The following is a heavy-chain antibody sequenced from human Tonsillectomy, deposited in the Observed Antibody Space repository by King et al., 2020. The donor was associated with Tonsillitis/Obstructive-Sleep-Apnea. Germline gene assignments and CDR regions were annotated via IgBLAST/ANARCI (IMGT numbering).Heavy chain of an antibody. D-gene: IGHD2-15*01. J-gene: IGHJ4*02. V-gene: IGHV4-34*01. CDR1: GGSFSGYY. CDR3: AREFDSLDY. Sequence: VQLQQWGAGLLKPSETLSLTCAVYGGSFSGYYWSWIRQPPGKGLEWIGEIDHSGSTNYNPSLESRVTVSVDTSKNQFSLKLSSVTAADTAVYYCAREFDSLDYWGQGTLVTVSS. CDR2: IDHSGST.